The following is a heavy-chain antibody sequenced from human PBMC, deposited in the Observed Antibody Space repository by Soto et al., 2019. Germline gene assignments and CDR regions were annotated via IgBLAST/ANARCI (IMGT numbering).Heavy chain of an antibody. V-gene: IGHV1-8*01. CDR3: ARGVVPAAIGENDY. CDR2: MNPNSGNT. Sequence: ASVKVSCKASGYTFTSYDINWVRQATGQGLEWMGWMNPNSGNTGYAQKFQGRVTMTRNTSISTAYMELSSLRSEDTAVYYCARGVVPAAIGENDYWGQGTLVTVSS. D-gene: IGHD2-2*01. CDR1: GYTFTSYD. J-gene: IGHJ4*02.